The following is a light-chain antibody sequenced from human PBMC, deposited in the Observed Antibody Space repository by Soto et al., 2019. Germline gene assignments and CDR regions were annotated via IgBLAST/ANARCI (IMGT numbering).Light chain of an antibody. CDR2: DDN. V-gene: IGLV1-51*01. Sequence: HSVPTQQPSVSAAPALKVTISCSVSSSHIGGNSVSWYQQLPGNSPRLLIYDDNKRPSGILDRFSGSKSGPSDTLGITGFQTGDEADDDGGSWDSRLSAYVFGTGTKVTVL. CDR3: GSWDSRLSAYV. CDR1: SSHIGGNS. J-gene: IGLJ1*01.